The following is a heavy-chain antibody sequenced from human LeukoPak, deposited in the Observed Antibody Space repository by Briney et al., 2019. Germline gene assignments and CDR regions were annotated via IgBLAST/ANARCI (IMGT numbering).Heavy chain of an antibody. CDR1: GGSISSDSSY. V-gene: IGHV4-61*02. D-gene: IGHD5-24*01. J-gene: IGHJ4*02. Sequence: SETLCLTCSVSGGSISSDSSYWRWIRQPAGKGLEWIGRIYASGSTNYNPSLKSRVTISVDTSKNQFSLKLRSVTAADTAVYYCAREHRDGYPNFDYWGQGTLVTVSS. CDR2: IYASGST. CDR3: AREHRDGYPNFDY.